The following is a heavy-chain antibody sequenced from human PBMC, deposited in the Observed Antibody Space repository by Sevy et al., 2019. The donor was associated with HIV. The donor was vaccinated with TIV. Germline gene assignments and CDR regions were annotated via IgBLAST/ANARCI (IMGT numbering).Heavy chain of an antibody. D-gene: IGHD6-19*01. CDR1: GGSISSGSYY. Sequence: SETLSLTCTVSGGSISSGSYYWSWIRQPAGKGLEWIGRIYTSGSTNYNASLKRRVTMSVDTSKNQFSLKLSSVTAADTAVYYCARDRGSGWAYYYGMDVWGQGTTVTVSS. CDR3: ARDRGSGWAYYYGMDV. J-gene: IGHJ6*02. CDR2: IYTSGST. V-gene: IGHV4-61*02.